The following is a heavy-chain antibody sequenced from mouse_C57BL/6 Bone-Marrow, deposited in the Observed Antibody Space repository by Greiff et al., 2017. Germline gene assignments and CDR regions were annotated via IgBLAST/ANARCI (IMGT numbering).Heavy chain of an antibody. Sequence: VQLQQPGAELVRPGTSVKLSCKASGYTFTSYWMHWVKQRPGQGLEWIGVIDPSDSYTNYNQKFKGKATLTVDTSSSTAYMQLSSLTSEDSAVYYCARVEGAVDYWGQGTTLTVSS. CDR3: ARVEGAVDY. J-gene: IGHJ2*01. V-gene: IGHV1-59*01. CDR2: IDPSDSYT. CDR1: GYTFTSYW.